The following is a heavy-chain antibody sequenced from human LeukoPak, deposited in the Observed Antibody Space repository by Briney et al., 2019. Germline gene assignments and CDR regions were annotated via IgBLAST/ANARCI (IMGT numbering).Heavy chain of an antibody. V-gene: IGHV3-7*01. CDR1: GIIITSYW. D-gene: IGHD3-16*01. Sequence: GGSLRLSCAASGIIITSYWMSWVRQTPGKGLEWVANKKQDGSEKNYVDSVKGRFTILRDNARNSLYLQMNSLRAEDTAVYYCASHSYGYNHWGQGTLVIVSS. CDR2: KKQDGSEK. CDR3: ASHSYGYNH. J-gene: IGHJ5*02.